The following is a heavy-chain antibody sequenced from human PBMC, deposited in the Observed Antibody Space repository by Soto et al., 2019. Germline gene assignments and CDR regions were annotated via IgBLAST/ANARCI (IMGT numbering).Heavy chain of an antibody. V-gene: IGHV4-59*11. CDR3: ARADPHASVGY. CDR2: ISYSGST. D-gene: IGHD3-16*01. CDR1: GGSMSSHY. J-gene: IGHJ4*02. Sequence: SETLSLTCSVSGGSMSSHYWTWLRQPPGKGLEWIGYISYSGSTYYNPSLKSRVTISADTSRNQFSLKLSSVIAADTAVYYCARADPHASVGYWCKATLGTVSS.